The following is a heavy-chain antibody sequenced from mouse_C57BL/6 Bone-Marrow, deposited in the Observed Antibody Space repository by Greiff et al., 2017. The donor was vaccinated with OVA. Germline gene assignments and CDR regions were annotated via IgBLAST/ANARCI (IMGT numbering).Heavy chain of an antibody. CDR1: GFNIKDDY. D-gene: IGHD2-3*01. V-gene: IGHV14-4*01. CDR3: TTSLYDGYYVGFAY. Sequence: EVQLQQSGAELVRPGASVKLSCTASGFNIKDDYMHWVKQRPEQGLEWIGWIDPENGDTEYASKFQGKATITADTSSNTAYLQLSSLTSEDTAVYYCTTSLYDGYYVGFAYWGQGTRVTVSA. J-gene: IGHJ3*01. CDR2: IDPENGDT.